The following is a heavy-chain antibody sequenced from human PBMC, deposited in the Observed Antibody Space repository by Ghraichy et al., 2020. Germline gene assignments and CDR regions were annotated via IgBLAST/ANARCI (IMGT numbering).Heavy chain of an antibody. V-gene: IGHV4-59*01. D-gene: IGHD1-26*01. CDR2: IYYSGST. CDR3: PRGLGRGWFDP. Sequence: SETLSLTCTVSGGSISSYYWSWIRQPPGKGLEWIGNIYYSGSTNYNPSLKSRVTISLDTSKNQFSLSLSSVTAADTAVYYCPRGLGRGWFDPWGQGTLVTVSS. CDR1: GGSISSYY. J-gene: IGHJ5*02.